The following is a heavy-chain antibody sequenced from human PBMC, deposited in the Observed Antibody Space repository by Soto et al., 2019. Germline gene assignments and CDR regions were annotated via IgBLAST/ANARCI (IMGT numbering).Heavy chain of an antibody. V-gene: IGHV3-13*04. J-gene: IGHJ4*02. CDR3: ARVGRLRFFDY. D-gene: IGHD5-12*01. CDR2: IGTAGDT. Sequence: EVQLVESGGGLVQPGGSLRLSCAASGFTFSSYDRHWVRQATGKGLEWVSSIGTAGDTYYPGSVKGRFTISRENAKNSWYLQMNSLRAGDTAVYYCARVGRLRFFDYWGQGTLVTVSS. CDR1: GFTFSSYD.